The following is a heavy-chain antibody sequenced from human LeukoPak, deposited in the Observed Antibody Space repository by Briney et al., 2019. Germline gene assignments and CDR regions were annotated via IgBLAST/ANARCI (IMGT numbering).Heavy chain of an antibody. D-gene: IGHD6-19*01. CDR1: GGSISSYY. CDR3: AGGVWQWRNWFDP. V-gene: IGHV4-59*08. J-gene: IGHJ5*02. Sequence: SETLSLTCTVSGGSISSYYWSWIRQPPGKGLEWIGYIYYSGSTNYNPSLKSRVTISVDTSKNQFSLKLSSVTAADTAVYYCAGGVWQWRNWFDPWGQGTLVTVSS. CDR2: IYYSGST.